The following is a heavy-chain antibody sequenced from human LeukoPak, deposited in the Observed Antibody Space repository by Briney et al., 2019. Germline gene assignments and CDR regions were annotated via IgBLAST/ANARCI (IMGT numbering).Heavy chain of an antibody. Sequence: GGSLRLSCAASGFTFSRYAISWVRQAPGKGLEWVSAISGSGGSTYYADSVKGRFTISRDNSKNTLYLQMNSLRAEDTAVYYCAKVLGSRYTPGVPWGQGTMVTVSS. CDR2: ISGSGGST. CDR1: GFTFSRYA. J-gene: IGHJ3*01. D-gene: IGHD1-14*01. CDR3: AKVLGSRYTPGVP. V-gene: IGHV3-23*01.